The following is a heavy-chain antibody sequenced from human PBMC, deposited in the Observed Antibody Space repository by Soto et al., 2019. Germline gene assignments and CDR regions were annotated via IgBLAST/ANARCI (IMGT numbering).Heavy chain of an antibody. V-gene: IGHV3-23*01. Sequence: EVQLLQSGGGLEPPGGSLRLSCATSGFTFSSYGMSWVRQAPGKGLEWVSAISGGSDAYYPDSVKGRFTISRDNSRSTLYLQMNSLRAEDTAVYYCAAYGGVSGGYEYFQHWGQGSLVTVSS. CDR2: ISGGSDA. J-gene: IGHJ1*01. CDR3: AAYGGVSGGYEYFQH. D-gene: IGHD4-17*01. CDR1: GFTFSSYG.